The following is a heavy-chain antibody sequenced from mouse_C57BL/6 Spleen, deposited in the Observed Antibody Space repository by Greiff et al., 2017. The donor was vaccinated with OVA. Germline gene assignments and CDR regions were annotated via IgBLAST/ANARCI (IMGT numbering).Heavy chain of an antibody. J-gene: IGHJ2*01. Sequence: QVQLQQSGAELVRPGSSVKLSCKASGYTFTSYWMHWVKQRPIQGLEWIGNIDPSDSETHYNQKFKDKATLTVDKSSSTAYMQLSSLTSEDSAVYYCARTPSYYFDYWGQGTTLTVSS. V-gene: IGHV1-52*01. CDR1: GYTFTSYW. CDR3: ARTPSYYFDY. CDR2: IDPSDSET.